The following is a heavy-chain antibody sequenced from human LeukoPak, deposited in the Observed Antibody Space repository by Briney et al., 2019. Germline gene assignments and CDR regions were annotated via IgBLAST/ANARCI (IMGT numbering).Heavy chain of an antibody. CDR3: AKFVGSSWSVDD. CDR2: ISYDGSNK. V-gene: IGHV3-30*18. CDR1: GFXFSSYG. J-gene: IGHJ4*02. D-gene: IGHD6-13*01. Sequence: GGSLRLSCAASGFXFSSYGIHWVRQAPGKGLEWVAVISYDGSNKYYADSVKGRFTISRDNSKNTLYLQMNSLRAEDTAVYYCAKFVGSSWSVDDWGQGTLVTVSS.